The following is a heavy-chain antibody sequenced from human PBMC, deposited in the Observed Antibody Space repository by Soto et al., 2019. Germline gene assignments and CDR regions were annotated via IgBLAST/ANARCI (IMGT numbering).Heavy chain of an antibody. D-gene: IGHD4-17*01. CDR3: AKEKGERYGDYVVDYFDF. J-gene: IGHJ4*02. CDR1: GFTFSSYA. Sequence: GGSLRLSCAASGFTFSSYAMSWVRQAPDKGLEWVSFTSYDGSNKYYADSVKGRFTISRDNFKYTMYLEMNSLRAEDTAVYYCAKEKGERYGDYVVDYFDFWGQGTLVTVSS. CDR2: TSYDGSNK. V-gene: IGHV3-30*18.